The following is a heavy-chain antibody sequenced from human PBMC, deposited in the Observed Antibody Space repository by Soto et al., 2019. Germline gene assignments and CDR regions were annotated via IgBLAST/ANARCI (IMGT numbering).Heavy chain of an antibody. D-gene: IGHD5-18*01. Sequence: PGGALRLSCAASGFTCTNYGIHWFRQAPGKGLEWVAFISYDGTNKYYADSVKGRFTISTDISRNTLYLQMNSLRDEDTAVYYCARAGFAMATSDSWGQGTLVTVSS. V-gene: IGHV3-30*03. CDR3: ARAGFAMATSDS. CDR1: GFTCTNYG. CDR2: ISYDGTNK. J-gene: IGHJ4*02.